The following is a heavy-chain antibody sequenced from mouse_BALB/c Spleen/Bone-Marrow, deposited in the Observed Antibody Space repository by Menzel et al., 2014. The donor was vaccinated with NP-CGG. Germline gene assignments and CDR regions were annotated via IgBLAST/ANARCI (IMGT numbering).Heavy chain of an antibody. J-gene: IGHJ3*01. Sequence: EVMLVESGGGLVKPGGSLKLSCAASGFTFSDYYTYWVRQTPEKRLEWVATISDGGGYTSYLDSVKGRFTISRDNAKXNLCLQMSSLKSEGTALYFCLDVFSPWFAYWGQGTLVTVSA. D-gene: IGHD2-3*01. V-gene: IGHV5-4*02. CDR3: LDVFSPWFAY. CDR1: GFTFSDYY. CDR2: ISDGGGYT.